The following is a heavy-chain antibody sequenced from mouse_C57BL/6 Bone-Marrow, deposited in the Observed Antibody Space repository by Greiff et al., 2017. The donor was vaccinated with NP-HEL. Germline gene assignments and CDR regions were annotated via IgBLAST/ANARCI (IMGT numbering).Heavy chain of an antibody. D-gene: IGHD2-5*01. V-gene: IGHV5-4*01. CDR2: ISDGGSYT. J-gene: IGHJ4*01. CDR3: ARDVSYYSTFYAMDY. Sequence: EVQLVESGGGLVKPGGSLKLSCAASGFTFSSYAMSWVRQTPEKRLEWVATISDGGSYTYYPDNVKGRFTISRDNAKNNLYLQMSHLKSEDTAMYYCARDVSYYSTFYAMDYWGQGTSVTVSS. CDR1: GFTFSSYA.